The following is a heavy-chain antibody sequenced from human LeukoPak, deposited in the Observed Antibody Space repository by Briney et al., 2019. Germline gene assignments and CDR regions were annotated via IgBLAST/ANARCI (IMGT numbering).Heavy chain of an antibody. D-gene: IGHD5-12*01. CDR3: TTDIVATMGSLGY. CDR1: GFTFSNAW. J-gene: IGHJ4*02. V-gene: IGHV3-15*01. Sequence: GGSLRLSCAASGFTFSNAWMSWVRQAPGKGLEWVGRIKSITDGGTTDYAAPVKGRFTISRDDSKNTLYLQMNSLKTEDTAVYYCTTDIVATMGSLGYWGQGTLVTVSS. CDR2: IKSITDGGTT.